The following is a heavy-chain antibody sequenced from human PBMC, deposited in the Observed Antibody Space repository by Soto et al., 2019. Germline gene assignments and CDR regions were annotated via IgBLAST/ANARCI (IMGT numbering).Heavy chain of an antibody. V-gene: IGHV1-8*01. J-gene: IGHJ6*03. CDR3: ARASDGSGSYYYYYYYMDV. CDR1: GYTFTIYL. Sequence: GAPVKVSCKASGYTFTIYLINRGRQATGQGLEWMGWMNPNSGNTGYAQKFQGRVTMTRNTSISTAYMELSSLRSEDTAVYYCARASDGSGSYYYYYYYMDVWGKGTTVTVSS. D-gene: IGHD3-10*01. CDR2: MNPNSGNT.